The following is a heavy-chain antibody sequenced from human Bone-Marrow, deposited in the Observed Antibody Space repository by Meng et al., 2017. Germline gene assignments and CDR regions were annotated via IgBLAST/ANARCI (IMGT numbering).Heavy chain of an antibody. Sequence: GGSLRLSCAASGFTFSSYGMHWVRQAPGKGLEWVAVIWYDGSNKYYADSVKGRFTISRDNSKNTLYLQMNSLRAEDTAVYYCASGSDNYYYYGMDVWGQGTTVTVSS. CDR2: IWYDGSNK. J-gene: IGHJ6*02. CDR1: GFTFSSYG. CDR3: ASGSDNYYYYGMDV. V-gene: IGHV3-33*01.